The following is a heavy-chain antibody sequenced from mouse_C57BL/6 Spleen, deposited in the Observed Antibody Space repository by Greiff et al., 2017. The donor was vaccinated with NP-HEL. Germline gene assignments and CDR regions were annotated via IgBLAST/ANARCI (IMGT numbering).Heavy chain of an antibody. V-gene: IGHV1-81*01. CDR3: ASVYGSYAMDY. J-gene: IGHJ4*01. D-gene: IGHD2-2*01. Sequence: VKLMESGAELVRPGASVKLSCKASGYTFTSYGISWVKQRTGQGLEWIGKIYPRSGNTHYNEKFKGKATLTADKSSSTAYIELRSLTSEDSAVYFCASVYGSYAMDYWGQGTSVTVSS. CDR1: GYTFTSYG. CDR2: IYPRSGNT.